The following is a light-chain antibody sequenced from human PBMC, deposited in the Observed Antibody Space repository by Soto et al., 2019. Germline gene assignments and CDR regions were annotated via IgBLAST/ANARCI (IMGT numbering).Light chain of an antibody. CDR2: AAS. V-gene: IGKV1-27*01. CDR3: QQCSAWPLFT. J-gene: IGKJ5*01. Sequence: DIQMTQSPSSLSASVGDRVTITCRASQGISNYLAWYQQKPGKVPKLLIYAASTLQSGVPSRFSGSGSGTDFTLTISSLQSEDSAVYFCQQCSAWPLFTFGQGTRLEIK. CDR1: QGISNY.